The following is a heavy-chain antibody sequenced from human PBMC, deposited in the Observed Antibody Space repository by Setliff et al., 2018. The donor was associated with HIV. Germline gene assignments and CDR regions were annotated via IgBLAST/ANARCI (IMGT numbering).Heavy chain of an antibody. Sequence: PSETLSLTCTVSGDSISSTTFYWVWIRQPPGKGLERIGIINYSGTTYYNPSLKSRVTISVATSKNQFSLRLSSVTAADTAVYYCARHSGSGYYLIDPWGQGTLVTSPQ. CDR3: ARHSGSGYYLIDP. D-gene: IGHD3-22*01. V-gene: IGHV4-39*01. J-gene: IGHJ5*02. CDR1: GDSISSTTFY. CDR2: INYSGTT.